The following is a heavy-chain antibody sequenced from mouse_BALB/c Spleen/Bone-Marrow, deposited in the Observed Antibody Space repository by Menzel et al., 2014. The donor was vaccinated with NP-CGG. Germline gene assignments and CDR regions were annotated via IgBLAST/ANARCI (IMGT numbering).Heavy chain of an antibody. CDR2: INPSNGRT. J-gene: IGHJ3*01. V-gene: IGHV1S81*02. D-gene: IGHD2-1*01. Sequence: VQRVESGAELVKPGASVKLSCKAYGYTFTSYWMHWVKQRPGQGLEWIGEINPSNGRTNYNEKFKSKATLTVDKSSSTAYMQLSSLTSEDSAVYYCARERGNYPFAYWGQGTLVTVSA. CDR3: ARERGNYPFAY. CDR1: GYTFTSYW.